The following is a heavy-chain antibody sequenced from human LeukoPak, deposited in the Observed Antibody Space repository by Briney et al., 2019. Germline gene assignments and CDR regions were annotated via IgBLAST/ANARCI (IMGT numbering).Heavy chain of an antibody. Sequence: GGSLRLSCAASGFNFSNYGMNWVRQAPGKGLEWVSSIGSNSDKIFYADSVKGRFTISRDNTKDSLYLQMNSLRAEDTAVYYCARDYDFWSGYYDYWGQGTLVTVSS. V-gene: IGHV3-21*01. CDR2: IGSNSDKI. D-gene: IGHD3-3*01. J-gene: IGHJ4*02. CDR1: GFNFSNYG. CDR3: ARDYDFWSGYYDY.